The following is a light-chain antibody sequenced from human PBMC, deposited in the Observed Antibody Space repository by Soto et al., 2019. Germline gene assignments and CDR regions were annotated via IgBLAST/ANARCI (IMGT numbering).Light chain of an antibody. V-gene: IGKV1-39*01. CDR3: QQRYSTPPIT. J-gene: IGKJ5*01. CDR2: AAS. Sequence: DIQMTQSPSSLSASVGDRVTITCRASQSISSYLNWYQQKPGKAPKLLIYAASSLQSGVPSRFSGGGSGTDFTPTISSLQPEDFATYYCQQRYSTPPITFGQGTRLEIK. CDR1: QSISSY.